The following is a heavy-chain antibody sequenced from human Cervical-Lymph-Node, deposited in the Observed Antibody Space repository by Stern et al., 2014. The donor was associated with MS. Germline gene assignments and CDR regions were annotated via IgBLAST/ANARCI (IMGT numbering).Heavy chain of an antibody. CDR3: ARDSYSSSWYNYFDY. CDR2: IWYDGSNK. Sequence: VQLVESGGGVVQPGRSLRLSCAASGFTFSSYGMHWVRQAPGKGLAWVAVIWYDGSNKYYADSVKGRFTISRDNSKNTLYLQMNSLRAEDTAVYYCARDSYSSSWYNYFDYWGQGTLVTVSS. CDR1: GFTFSSYG. D-gene: IGHD6-13*01. J-gene: IGHJ4*02. V-gene: IGHV3-33*01.